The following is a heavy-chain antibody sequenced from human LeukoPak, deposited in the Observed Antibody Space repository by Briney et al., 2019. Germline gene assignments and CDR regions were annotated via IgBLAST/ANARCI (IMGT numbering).Heavy chain of an antibody. CDR2: INHSGST. D-gene: IGHD2-21*01. V-gene: IGHV4-34*01. CDR3: ASGVGLSCYDH. CDR1: GGSFSGYY. J-gene: IGHJ5*02. Sequence: SETLSLTCAVYGGSFSGYYWSWIRQPPGKGLEWIGEINHSGSTKYNPSLKSRVTISVDTSKNQLSLKLTSVTAADTAVYYCASGVGLSCYDHWGQGTLVTVSS.